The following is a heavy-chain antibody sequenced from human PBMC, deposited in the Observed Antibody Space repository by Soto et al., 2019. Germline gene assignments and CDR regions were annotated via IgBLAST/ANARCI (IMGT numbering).Heavy chain of an antibody. J-gene: IGHJ4*02. CDR2: IGDSGDGT. CDR1: GFPFSSYA. CDR3: ARLRTVRASYFDY. D-gene: IGHD2-15*01. V-gene: IGHV3-23*01. Sequence: SGGSLRLSCAASGFPFSSYAVSWVRQAPGKGLEWVSLIGDSGDGTYYADSVKGRFTISRDNSKNTLYLQINSLRAEDTAVYYCARLRTVRASYFDYWGPGTLVTVSS.